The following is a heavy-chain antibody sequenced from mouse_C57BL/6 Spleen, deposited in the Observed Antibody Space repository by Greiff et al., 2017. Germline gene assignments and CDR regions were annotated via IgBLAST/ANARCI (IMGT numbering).Heavy chain of an antibody. D-gene: IGHD1-1*01. CDR2: ISDGGSYT. CDR3: AREGYYEGAY. Sequence: EVKLVESGGGLVKPGGSLKLSCAASGFTFSSYAMSWVRQTPEKRLEWVATISDGGSYTYYPDNVKGRFTISRANAKNNLYLQMSHLKSEDTAMYYCAREGYYEGAYWGQGTLVTVSA. V-gene: IGHV5-4*01. CDR1: GFTFSSYA. J-gene: IGHJ3*01.